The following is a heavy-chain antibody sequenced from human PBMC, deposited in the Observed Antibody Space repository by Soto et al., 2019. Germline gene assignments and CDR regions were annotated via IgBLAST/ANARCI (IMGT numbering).Heavy chain of an antibody. V-gene: IGHV1-69*13. CDR2: IIPIFGTA. Sequence: AASVKVSCKASGGTFSSYAISWVRQAPGQGLEWMGGIIPIFGTANYAQKFQGRVTITADESTSTAYMELSSLRSEDTAVYYCAMTHVDTAMGPFDYWGQGTLVTVSS. CDR1: GGTFSSYA. D-gene: IGHD5-18*01. CDR3: AMTHVDTAMGPFDY. J-gene: IGHJ4*02.